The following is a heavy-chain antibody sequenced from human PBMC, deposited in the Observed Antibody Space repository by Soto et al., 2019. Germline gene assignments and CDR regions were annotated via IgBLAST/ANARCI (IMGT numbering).Heavy chain of an antibody. CDR3: AKGSSEYGASVDH. CDR1: GFSFSSYA. CDR2: ISARGGRS. D-gene: IGHD2-8*01. V-gene: IGHV3-23*01. Sequence: EVQLLESGGGLVQPGGSLRLACAASGFSFSSYAMVWVRQAPGKGLEWVSVISARGGRSYFADAVKGRFTISRDNSTNVLSLEMNSLRAEDTATYFGAKGSSEYGASVDHWGQGPLVLVSS. J-gene: IGHJ4*02.